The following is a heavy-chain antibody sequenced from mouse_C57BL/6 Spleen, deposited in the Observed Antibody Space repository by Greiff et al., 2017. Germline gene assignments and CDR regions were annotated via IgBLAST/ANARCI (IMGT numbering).Heavy chain of an antibody. Sequence: QVQLQQSGAELVRPGASVKLSCKASGYTFTDYYINWVKQRPGQGLEWIARIYPGSGNTYYNEKFKGKATLTAEKSSSTAYMQLSSLTSEDAAVYFCARWITTVGVDYWGQGTTLTVSS. J-gene: IGHJ2*01. D-gene: IGHD1-1*01. CDR2: IYPGSGNT. CDR3: ARWITTVGVDY. V-gene: IGHV1-76*01. CDR1: GYTFTDYY.